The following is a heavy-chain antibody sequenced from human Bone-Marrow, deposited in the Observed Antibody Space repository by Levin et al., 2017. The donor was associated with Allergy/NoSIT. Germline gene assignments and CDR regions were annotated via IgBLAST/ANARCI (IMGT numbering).Heavy chain of an antibody. V-gene: IGHV3-30*18. J-gene: IGHJ4*02. D-gene: IGHD5-24*01. CDR1: GFIFRSYG. Sequence: PGGSLRLSCAASGFIFRSYGMHWVRQAPGGGLEWVAVISYDGGNKYYADSVKGRFTISRDNFKNTLYLQMNSLRGEDTAVYYCVKDRDGYNYLFDYWGQGTLVTVSS. CDR3: VKDRDGYNYLFDY. CDR2: ISYDGGNK.